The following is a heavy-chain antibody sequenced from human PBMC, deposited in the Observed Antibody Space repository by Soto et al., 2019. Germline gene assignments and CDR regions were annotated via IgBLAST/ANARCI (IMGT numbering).Heavy chain of an antibody. Sequence: ASVKVSCKASGGTFSSYAISWVRQAPGQGLEWMGGIIPIFGTANYAQKFQGRVTITADESTSTAYMELSSLRSEDTAVYYCARGTPYYDSSGYYYNWGQGTLVTVSS. CDR3: ARGTPYYDSSGYYYN. V-gene: IGHV1-69*13. D-gene: IGHD3-22*01. J-gene: IGHJ4*02. CDR2: IIPIFGTA. CDR1: GGTFSSYA.